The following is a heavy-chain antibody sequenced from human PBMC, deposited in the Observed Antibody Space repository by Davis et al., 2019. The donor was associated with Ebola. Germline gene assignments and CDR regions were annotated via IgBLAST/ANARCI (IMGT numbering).Heavy chain of an antibody. CDR2: IIGLDGST. CDR3: AKDLTSGDGRWEFDH. Sequence: GESLKISCAASGFTFNIYAMSWVRQAPGKGPEWVSGIIGLDGSTYYADSVKGRFTISRDTSRNTVYLQMNSLRVEDTGVYYCAKDLTSGDGRWEFDHRGQGTLVTVSS. CDR1: GFTFNIYA. J-gene: IGHJ4*02. V-gene: IGHV3-23*01. D-gene: IGHD1-26*01.